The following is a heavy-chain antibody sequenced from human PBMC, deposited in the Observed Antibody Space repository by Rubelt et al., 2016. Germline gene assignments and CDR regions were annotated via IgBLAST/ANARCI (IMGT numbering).Heavy chain of an antibody. CDR2: ISSSSSYI. D-gene: IGHD4-17*01. V-gene: IGHV3-21*01. J-gene: IGHJ4*02. CDR3: ARSSVTKDHFDY. Sequence: WVSSISSSSSYIYYADSVKGRFTISRDNANNSLYLQMNSLRAEDTAVYFCARSSVTKDHFDYWGQGTLVTVSS.